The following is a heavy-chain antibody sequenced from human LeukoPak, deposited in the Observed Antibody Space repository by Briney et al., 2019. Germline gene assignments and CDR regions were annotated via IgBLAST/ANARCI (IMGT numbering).Heavy chain of an antibody. V-gene: IGHV4-59*01. J-gene: IGHJ4*02. CDR2: MYYSGST. CDR3: ARDLRSGGDY. Sequence: SETLSLTCTVSGGSISSYYWSWIRQPPGKGLEWIGYMYYSGSTNYNPSLKSRVTISVDTSKNQFSLKLSSVTAADTAVYYCARDLRSGGDYWGQGTLVTVSS. D-gene: IGHD2-15*01. CDR1: GGSISSYY.